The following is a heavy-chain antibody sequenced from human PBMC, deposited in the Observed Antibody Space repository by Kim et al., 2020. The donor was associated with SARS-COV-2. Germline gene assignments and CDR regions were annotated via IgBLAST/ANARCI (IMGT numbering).Heavy chain of an antibody. CDR2: IKQDGSEK. Sequence: GGSLRLSCAASGFTFSSYWMSWVRQAPGKGLEWVANIKQDGSEKYYVDSVKGRFTISRDNAKNSLYLQMNSLRAEDTAVYYCARDDFWSGYHYFDYWGQGTLVTVSS. D-gene: IGHD3-3*01. J-gene: IGHJ4*02. V-gene: IGHV3-7*03. CDR3: ARDDFWSGYHYFDY. CDR1: GFTFSSYW.